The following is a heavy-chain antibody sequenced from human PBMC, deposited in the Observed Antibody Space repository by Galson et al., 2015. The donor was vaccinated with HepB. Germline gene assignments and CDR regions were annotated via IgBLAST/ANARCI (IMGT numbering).Heavy chain of an antibody. V-gene: IGHV3-30-3*01. CDR3: ARDWDLSSIAVAGHDAFDI. CDR1: GFTFSSYA. J-gene: IGHJ3*02. CDR2: ISYDGSNK. D-gene: IGHD6-19*01. Sequence: SLRLSCAASGFTFSSYAMHWVRQAPGKGLEWVAVISYDGSNKYYADSVKGRFTISRDNSKNTLYLQMNSLRAEDTAVYYCARDWDLSSIAVAGHDAFDIWGQGTMVTVSS.